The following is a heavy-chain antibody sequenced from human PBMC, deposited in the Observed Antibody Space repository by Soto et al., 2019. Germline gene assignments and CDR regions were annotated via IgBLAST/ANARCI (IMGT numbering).Heavy chain of an antibody. J-gene: IGHJ4*02. CDR3: AKTVRGHTGDY. CDR1: GFTFSSYS. V-gene: IGHV3-21*01. Sequence: EVQLVESGGGLVKPGGSLRLSCAASGFTFSSYSMNWVRQAPGKGLEWVSSISSSSSYIYYADSVKGRFPISRDNAKNSLYLQMNSLRAEDTAVYYCAKTVRGHTGDYWGQGTLVTVSS. D-gene: IGHD3-10*01. CDR2: ISSSSSYI.